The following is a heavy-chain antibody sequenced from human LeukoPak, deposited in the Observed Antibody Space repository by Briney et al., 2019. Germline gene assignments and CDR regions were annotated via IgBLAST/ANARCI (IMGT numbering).Heavy chain of an antibody. V-gene: IGHV3-7*01. CDR3: ARDPGIPAAGTVGYFDY. J-gene: IGHJ4*02. D-gene: IGHD6-13*01. CDR1: GFIVSSNF. Sequence: GGSLRLSCGVSGFIVSSNFMTWVRQAPGKGLEWVANIKQDESEKFYVDSVKGRFTISRDNAKNSLYLQMNSLRAEDTAVYYCARDPGIPAAGTVGYFDYWGQGTLVTVSS. CDR2: IKQDESEK.